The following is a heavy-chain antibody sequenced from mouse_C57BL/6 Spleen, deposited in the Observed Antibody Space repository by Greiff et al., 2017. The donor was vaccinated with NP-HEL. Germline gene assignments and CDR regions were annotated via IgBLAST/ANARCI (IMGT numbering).Heavy chain of an antibody. V-gene: IGHV1-63*01. Sequence: QVQLQQSGAELVRPGTSVKMSCKASGYTFTNYWLGWAQQRPGHGLEWIGDIYPGGGYTNYNEKFKGKATLTADKSSSTAYMQFSSLTSEDSAIYYCARRDSSHLFDYWGQGTTLTVSS. J-gene: IGHJ2*01. CDR1: GYTFTNYW. CDR2: IYPGGGYT. CDR3: ARRDSSHLFDY. D-gene: IGHD1-1*01.